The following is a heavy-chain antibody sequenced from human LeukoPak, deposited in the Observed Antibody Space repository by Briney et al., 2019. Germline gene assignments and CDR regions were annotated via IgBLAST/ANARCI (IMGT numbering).Heavy chain of an antibody. CDR3: GRYDSGYAT. J-gene: IGHJ4*02. V-gene: IGHV4-39*01. CDR1: GGSISSSSYY. Sequence: SETLSLTCTVSGGSISSSSYYWGWIRQPPGKGLEWIGSIYYSGSTYYNPSLKSRVTISVDTSKNQFSLKLSSVTAADTAVYYCGRYDSGYATWGQGTLVAVSS. D-gene: IGHD5-12*01. CDR2: IYYSGST.